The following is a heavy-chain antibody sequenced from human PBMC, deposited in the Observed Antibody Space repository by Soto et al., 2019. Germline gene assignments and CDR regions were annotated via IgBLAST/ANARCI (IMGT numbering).Heavy chain of an antibody. CDR2: IYGGGRT. V-gene: IGHV3-53*04. CDR3: AWTSSWTSGDY. D-gene: IGHD6-13*01. Sequence: PGGSLRLSCAASGVTVTSNYMSWVRQAPGKGLEWVSAIYGGGRTYYADSVKGRFTISRHNPKNTLYLQMNSLRTEDTAVYYCAWTSSWTSGDYWGQGIVVTVSS. CDR1: GVTVTSNY. J-gene: IGHJ4*02.